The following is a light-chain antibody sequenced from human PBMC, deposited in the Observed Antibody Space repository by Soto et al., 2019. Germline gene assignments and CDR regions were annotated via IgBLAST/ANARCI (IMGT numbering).Light chain of an antibody. CDR1: QSVSSSY. CDR3: QQYGSSPWT. Sequence: EIVLTQSPGTLSLSPGERATLSCRASQSVSSSYLAWYQQKPGQAPRLLIYGASSRATGIPDRFSDSGSGTDFTLTISRLESEDFAVFYCQQYGSSPWTFGQGTKVEIK. CDR2: GAS. V-gene: IGKV3-20*01. J-gene: IGKJ1*01.